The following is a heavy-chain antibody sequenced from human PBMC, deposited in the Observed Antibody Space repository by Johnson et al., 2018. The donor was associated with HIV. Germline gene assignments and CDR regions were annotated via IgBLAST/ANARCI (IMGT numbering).Heavy chain of an antibody. J-gene: IGHJ3*02. V-gene: IGHV3-15*01. CDR2: IKSKTDGGTT. CDR1: GFTVSSNY. D-gene: IGHD3-22*01. Sequence: VQVVESGGGLVQPGGSLRLSCAASGFTVSSNYMSWVRQAPGKGLEWVGRIKSKTDGGTTDYAAPVKGRFTISRDDSKNTLYLQMNSLKTEDTAVYYCTTKDYYDSSGPLDIWGQGTMVTVSS. CDR3: TTKDYYDSSGPLDI.